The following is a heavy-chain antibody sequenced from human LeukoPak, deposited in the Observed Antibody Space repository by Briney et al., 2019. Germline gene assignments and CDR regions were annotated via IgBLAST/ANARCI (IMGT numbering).Heavy chain of an antibody. J-gene: IGHJ6*03. Sequence: SETLSLTCAVYGGSFSGYYWSWIRQPPGKGLEWIGEINHSGSTNYNPTLKSRVTISVDTSKNQFSLKLSSVTAADTAVYYCTRGSIAYYYMDVWGKGTTVTISS. V-gene: IGHV4-34*01. CDR2: INHSGST. CDR3: TRGSIAYYYMDV. D-gene: IGHD3-22*01. CDR1: GGSFSGYY.